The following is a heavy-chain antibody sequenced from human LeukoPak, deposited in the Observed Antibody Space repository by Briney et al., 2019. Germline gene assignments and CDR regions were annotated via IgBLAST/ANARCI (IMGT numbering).Heavy chain of an antibody. V-gene: IGHV4-4*07. D-gene: IGHD3-3*01. Sequence: PSETLSLTCTVSGGSTSNYFCTWLRQSAGKGLEWIGRIHTGGSTNYNPSLKSRVSMSVDTSKNQFSLKLSSVTAADTAVYYCARDPEGHGYYFDYWGQGALVTVSS. CDR2: IHTGGST. CDR1: GGSTSNYF. CDR3: ARDPEGHGYYFDY. J-gene: IGHJ4*02.